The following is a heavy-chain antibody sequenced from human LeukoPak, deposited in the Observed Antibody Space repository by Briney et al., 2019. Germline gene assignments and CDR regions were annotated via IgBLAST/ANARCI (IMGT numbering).Heavy chain of an antibody. Sequence: SETLSLTCTVSGGSISSYYWSWIRQPPGKGLEWIGYIYYSGSTNYNPSLKSRVTISVDTSKNQFSLKLSSVTAADTAAYYCARVVPAAIRRWFDPWGQGTLVTVSS. D-gene: IGHD2-2*01. J-gene: IGHJ5*02. CDR1: GGSISSYY. CDR2: IYYSGST. CDR3: ARVVPAAIRRWFDP. V-gene: IGHV4-59*01.